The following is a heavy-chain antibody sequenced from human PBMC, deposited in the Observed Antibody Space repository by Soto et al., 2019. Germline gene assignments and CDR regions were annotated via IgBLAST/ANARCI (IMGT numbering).Heavy chain of an antibody. Sequence: QVQLVQSGAEVKKPGSSVKVSCKAPGGTFSSYAISWVRQAPGQGLEWMGGIIPIFGTANYAQKFQGRVTITADESTSTSYMELSSVRSEYTAVYYCARSQGGSSSLDIYYYYYYGMDVWGQGTTVTVSS. V-gene: IGHV1-69*01. CDR2: IIPIFGTA. CDR1: GGTFSSYA. D-gene: IGHD2-15*01. J-gene: IGHJ6*02. CDR3: ARSQGGSSSLDIYYYYYYGMDV.